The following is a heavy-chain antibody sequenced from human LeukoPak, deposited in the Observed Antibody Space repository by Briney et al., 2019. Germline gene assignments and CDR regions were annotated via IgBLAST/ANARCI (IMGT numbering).Heavy chain of an antibody. CDR2: ISSNGGST. V-gene: IGHV3-64*01. J-gene: IGHJ2*01. CDR3: ARGGWAYRYFDF. CDR1: GFTFSSYA. Sequence: GGSLRLSCAASGFTFSSYAMHWVRQAPGKGLEYVSAISSNGGSTYYANSVKGRFTISRDNSKNTLYLQMGSLRAEDMAVYYCARGGWAYRYFDFWGRGTLVTVSS. D-gene: IGHD6-19*01.